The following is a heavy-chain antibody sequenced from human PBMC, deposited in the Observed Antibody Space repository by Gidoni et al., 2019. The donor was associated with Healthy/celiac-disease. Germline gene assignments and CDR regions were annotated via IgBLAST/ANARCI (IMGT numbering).Heavy chain of an antibody. Sequence: QVQLVESGGGVVQPGRSLRLSCVASGFTFSSYGMHWVRQAPGKGLEWVAVIWYDGINKYYANAVKGRFTITRDNSKNALYLQVNSLRAEGTAVYYCARASQGSDNWFDPWGRGTLVTVSS. CDR3: ARASQGSDNWFDP. CDR2: IWYDGINK. J-gene: IGHJ5*02. V-gene: IGHV3-33*01. CDR1: GFTFSSYG.